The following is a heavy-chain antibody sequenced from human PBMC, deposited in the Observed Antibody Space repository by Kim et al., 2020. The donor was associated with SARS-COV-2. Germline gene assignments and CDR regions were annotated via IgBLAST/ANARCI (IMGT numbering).Heavy chain of an antibody. Sequence: YSQKFQGRVTITRDISASTAYMELSSLRSEDTAVYYCARDSRIFGVVVDPWGQGTLVTVSS. D-gene: IGHD3-3*01. CDR3: ARDSRIFGVVVDP. V-gene: IGHV1-3*01. J-gene: IGHJ5*02.